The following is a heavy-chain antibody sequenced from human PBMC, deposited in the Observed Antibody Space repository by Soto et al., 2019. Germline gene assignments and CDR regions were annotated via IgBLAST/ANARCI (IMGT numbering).Heavy chain of an antibody. CDR2: INHIGST. CDR1: GGSFSGYY. V-gene: IGHV4-34*01. J-gene: IGHJ6*02. CDR3: ASLRSYYDFWSGLGNYYYGVDV. Sequence: ETLSLTCPVYGGSFSGYYWSWSRKPPGKGREWNGEINHIGSTNYNPCLKSRVTISVDTSKNQFSLKLSSVTAADTAVHYCASLRSYYDFWSGLGNYYYGVDVWGQGTTVTVSS. D-gene: IGHD3-3*01.